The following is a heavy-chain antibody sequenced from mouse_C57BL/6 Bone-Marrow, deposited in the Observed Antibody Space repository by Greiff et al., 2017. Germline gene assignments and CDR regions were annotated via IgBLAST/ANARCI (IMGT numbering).Heavy chain of an antibody. CDR2: ISYDGSN. CDR3: ARYDDGYPFAY. CDR1: GYSITSGYY. D-gene: IGHD2-3*01. Sequence: VQLQQSGPGLVKPSQSLSLTCSVTGYSITSGYYWNWIRQFPGNKLEWMGYISYDGSNNYNPSLKNRISITRDTSKNQFFLKLNSVTTEDTATYYCARYDDGYPFAYWGQGTLVTVSA. J-gene: IGHJ3*01. V-gene: IGHV3-6*01.